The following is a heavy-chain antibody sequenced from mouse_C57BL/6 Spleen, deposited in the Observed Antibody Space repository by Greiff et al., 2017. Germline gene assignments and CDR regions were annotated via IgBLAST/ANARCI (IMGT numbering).Heavy chain of an antibody. D-gene: IGHD1-1*01. CDR1: GYSITSGYY. CDR3: ARGSYYYGSNWYFDV. CDR2: ISYDGSN. V-gene: IGHV3-6*01. Sequence: EVQLQESGPGLVKPSQSLSLTCSVTGYSITSGYYWNWIRQFPGNKLAWMGYISYDGSNNYNPSLKNRISIPRDTSKNQFFLKLNSVTTEDTATYYCARGSYYYGSNWYFDVWGTGTTVTVSS. J-gene: IGHJ1*03.